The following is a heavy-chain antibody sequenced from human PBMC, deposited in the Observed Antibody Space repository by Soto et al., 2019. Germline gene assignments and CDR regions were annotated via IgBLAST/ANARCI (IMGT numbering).Heavy chain of an antibody. V-gene: IGHV4-31*03. CDR2: ISYSGST. Sequence: QVQLQESGPGLVKPSQTLSLTCTVSGGSISSGGYYWSWIRQHPGKGLEWIGYISYSGSTYYNPSLKSRVTISVDPSKDQLSLRPRSVTAASTAVYYCAREGDGPKGNRGWPDDAFDIWGQGTMVTVSS. D-gene: IGHD6-19*01. J-gene: IGHJ3*02. CDR3: AREGDGPKGNRGWPDDAFDI. CDR1: GGSISSGGYY.